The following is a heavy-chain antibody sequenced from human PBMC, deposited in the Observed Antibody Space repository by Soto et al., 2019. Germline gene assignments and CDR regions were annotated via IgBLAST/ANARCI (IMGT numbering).Heavy chain of an antibody. D-gene: IGHD1-7*01. CDR2: ITNTGGGST. V-gene: IGHV3-23*01. CDR3: AKCMQAYWNYDAHHI. Sequence: PGGSLRLSCAASGFTFSSYAMSWVRQAPGKGLEWVSIITNTGGGSTYYADSVRGRFTISRDTSRNTLYLQMNSLRAEDTALYYCAKCMQAYWNYDAHHIWGQGTMVTVSS. CDR1: GFTFSSYA. J-gene: IGHJ3*02.